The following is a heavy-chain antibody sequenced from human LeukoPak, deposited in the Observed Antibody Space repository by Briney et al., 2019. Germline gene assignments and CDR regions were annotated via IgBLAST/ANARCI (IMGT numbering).Heavy chain of an antibody. J-gene: IGHJ6*03. CDR1: GGSISGYY. CDR2: IYYSGST. V-gene: IGHV4-59*08. CDR3: ARLGYYYYYMDV. D-gene: IGHD3-16*01. Sequence: SETLSLTCTVSGGSISGYYWSRIRQPPGKGLEYIGYIYYSGSTNYNPSLKSRVTISVDTSKNQFSLKLSSVTAADTAVYYCARLGYYYYYMDVWGKGTTVTVSS.